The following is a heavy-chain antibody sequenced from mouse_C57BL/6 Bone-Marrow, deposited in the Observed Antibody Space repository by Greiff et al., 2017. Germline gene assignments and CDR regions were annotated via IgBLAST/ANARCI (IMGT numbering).Heavy chain of an antibody. CDR3: ARYYYGSSTGAYAMDY. CDR2: ISYSGST. Sequence: EVKLMESGPGLAKPSQTLSLTCSVTGYSITSDYWNWIRKFPGNKLEYMGYISYSGSTYYNPSLKSRISITRDTSKNKYYLQLNSVTTEDTATYYWARYYYGSSTGAYAMDYWGQGTSVTVSS. V-gene: IGHV3-8*01. D-gene: IGHD1-1*01. CDR1: GYSITSDY. J-gene: IGHJ4*01.